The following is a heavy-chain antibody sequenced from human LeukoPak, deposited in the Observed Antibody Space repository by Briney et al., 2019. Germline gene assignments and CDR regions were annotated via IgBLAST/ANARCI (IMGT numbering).Heavy chain of an antibody. CDR1: GGSFSGYY. Sequence: SETLSLTCAVYGGSFSGYYWSWIRQPPGKGLEWIGEINHSGSTNYNPSLKSRVTVSVDTSKNQFSLKLSSVTAADTAVYYCARGIVGADPGRHDAFDIWGQGTMVTVSS. CDR2: INHSGST. CDR3: ARGIVGADPGRHDAFDI. J-gene: IGHJ3*02. D-gene: IGHD1-26*01. V-gene: IGHV4-34*01.